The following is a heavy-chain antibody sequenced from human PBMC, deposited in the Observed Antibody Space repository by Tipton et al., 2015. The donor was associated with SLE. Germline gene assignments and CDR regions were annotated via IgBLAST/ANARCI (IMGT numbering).Heavy chain of an antibody. Sequence: TLSLTCAVYGGSFSGYYWSWIRQPPGKGLEWIGEINYSGSTKCNPSLKSRVTISVDTSKNQISLKLSSVTAADTAVYYCARANWGNFDYWGQGTLVTVSS. V-gene: IGHV4-34*01. CDR1: GGSFSGYY. J-gene: IGHJ4*02. CDR2: INYSGST. D-gene: IGHD7-27*01. CDR3: ARANWGNFDY.